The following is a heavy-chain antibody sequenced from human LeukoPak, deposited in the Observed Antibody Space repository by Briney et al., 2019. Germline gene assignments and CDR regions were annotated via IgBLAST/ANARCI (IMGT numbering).Heavy chain of an antibody. D-gene: IGHD1-26*01. CDR2: IYYSGST. CDR3: ARDHRGSYCY. CDR1: GGSISSYY. J-gene: IGHJ4*02. V-gene: IGHV4-59*01. Sequence: PSETLSLTCTVSGGSISSYYWSWIRQPPGKGLEWIGYIYYSGSTNYNPSLKSRVTISVDTSKNQFSLKLSSVTAADTAVYYCARDHRGSYCYWGQGTLVTVSS.